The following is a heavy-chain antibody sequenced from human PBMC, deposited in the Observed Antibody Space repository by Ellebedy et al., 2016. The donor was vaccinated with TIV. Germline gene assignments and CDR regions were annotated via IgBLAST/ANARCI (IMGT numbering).Heavy chain of an antibody. CDR3: AIDNTSEEMPTPGAFDI. Sequence: ASVKVSCXVSGYSLSELSMYWVRQAPGKGLEWVGGFDPEDGEAVYAQKFQGRITMTEDASTDTAYMELRGLRSDDTAMYYCAIDNTSEEMPTPGAFDIWGQGTMVTVSS. V-gene: IGHV1-24*01. D-gene: IGHD5-24*01. CDR1: GYSLSELS. J-gene: IGHJ3*02. CDR2: FDPEDGEA.